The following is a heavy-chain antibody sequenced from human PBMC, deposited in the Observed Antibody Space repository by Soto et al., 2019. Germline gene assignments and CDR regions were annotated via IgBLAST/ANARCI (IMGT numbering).Heavy chain of an antibody. J-gene: IGHJ4*02. V-gene: IGHV3-53*01. Sequence: EVQLVESGGGLIQPGGSLRLSCAVSGFTVSNNYMSWVRQAPGKGLEGVSVIYSGGYTAYGDSVKGRFTISRDNSKNTLSLKKNRRGAAAPAVYYWATTRGGGGYWGQGTLVTVSS. CDR3: ATTRGGGGY. D-gene: IGHD3-10*01. CDR1: GFTVSNNY. CDR2: IYSGGYT.